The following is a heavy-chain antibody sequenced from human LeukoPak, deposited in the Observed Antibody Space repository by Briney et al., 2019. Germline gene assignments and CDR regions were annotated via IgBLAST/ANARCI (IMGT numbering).Heavy chain of an antibody. V-gene: IGHV4-59*01. J-gene: IGHJ4*02. CDR2: IYYSGST. Sequence: SGPTLVKPSETLSLTCTVSGGSISSYYWSWIRQPPGKGLEWIGYIYYSGSTNYNPSLKSRVTISVDTSKNQFSLKLSSVTAADTAVYYCARGVAFHGLSFDYWGQGTLVTVSS. CDR1: GGSISSYY. D-gene: IGHD2-15*01. CDR3: ARGVAFHGLSFDY.